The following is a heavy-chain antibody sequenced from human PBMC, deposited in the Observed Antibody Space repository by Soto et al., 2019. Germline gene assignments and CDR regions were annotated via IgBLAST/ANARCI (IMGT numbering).Heavy chain of an antibody. D-gene: IGHD3-10*01. CDR2: IFYSGST. Sequence: QVQLQGSGPGLVKPSQTLSLTCTVSGGSISSGGYYWSWIRQHPGKGLEWIGYIFYSGSTYYNPSLKSRVTISVDTSKNQFSLKLSSVTAADTAVYYWATYGSGSYKPTTFDYWGQGTLVTVSS. CDR3: ATYGSGSYKPTTFDY. CDR1: GGSISSGGYY. V-gene: IGHV4-31*03. J-gene: IGHJ4*02.